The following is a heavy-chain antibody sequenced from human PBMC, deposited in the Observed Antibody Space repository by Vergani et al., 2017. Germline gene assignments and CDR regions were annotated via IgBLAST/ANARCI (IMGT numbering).Heavy chain of an antibody. D-gene: IGHD6-19*01. CDR3: AKDVLVSTRSGYAFDI. CDR2: IWYDGSNK. Sequence: QVQLVESGGGVVQPGRSLRLSCAASGFTFSSYGMHWVRQAPGKGLEWVAVIWYDGSNKYYADSVKGRFTISRDNSKNTLYLQMNSLRAEDTAVYYCAKDVLVSTRSGYAFDIWGQGTMVTVSS. V-gene: IGHV3-33*06. CDR1: GFTFSSYG. J-gene: IGHJ3*02.